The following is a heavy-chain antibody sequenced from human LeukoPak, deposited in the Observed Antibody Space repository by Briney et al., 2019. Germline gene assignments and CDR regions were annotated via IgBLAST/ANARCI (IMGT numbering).Heavy chain of an antibody. D-gene: IGHD3-22*01. J-gene: IGHJ4*02. CDR1: GFTVSSNY. V-gene: IGHV3-66*01. Sequence: GGSLRLSCAASGFTVSSNYMSWVRQAPGKGLEWVSVIYSGGSTYYADSVKGRFTISRDNSKNTLYLQMNSLRAEDTAVYYCARNYYDSSGYWPNWGQGTLVTVSS. CDR2: IYSGGST. CDR3: ARNYYDSSGYWPN.